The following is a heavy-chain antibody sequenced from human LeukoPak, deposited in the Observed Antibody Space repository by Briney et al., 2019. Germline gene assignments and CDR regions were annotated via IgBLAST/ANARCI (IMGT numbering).Heavy chain of an antibody. V-gene: IGHV1-2*02. CDR1: GYTFTGYY. CDR2: INPNSGGT. Sequence: ASVKVSCKASGYTFTGYYMHWVRQAPGQGLEWTGWINPNSGGTNYAQKFQGRVTMTRDTSISTAYMELSRLRSDDTAVYYCARYYDSSGYYYGGNYFDYWGQGTLVTVSS. D-gene: IGHD3-22*01. J-gene: IGHJ4*02. CDR3: ARYYDSSGYYYGGNYFDY.